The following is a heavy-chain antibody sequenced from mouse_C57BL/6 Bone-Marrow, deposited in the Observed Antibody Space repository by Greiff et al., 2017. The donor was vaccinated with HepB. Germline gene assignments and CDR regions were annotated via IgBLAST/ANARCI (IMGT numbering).Heavy chain of an antibody. Sequence: VKLMESGAELVRPGASVTLSCKASGYTFTDYEMHWVKQTPVHGLEWIGAIDPETGGTAYNQKFKGKAILTADKSSSTAYMELRSLTSEDSAVYYCTRKRQLRLPAWFAYWGQGTLVTVSA. CDR3: TRKRQLRLPAWFAY. J-gene: IGHJ3*01. CDR1: GYTFTDYE. CDR2: IDPETGGT. V-gene: IGHV1-15*01. D-gene: IGHD3-2*02.